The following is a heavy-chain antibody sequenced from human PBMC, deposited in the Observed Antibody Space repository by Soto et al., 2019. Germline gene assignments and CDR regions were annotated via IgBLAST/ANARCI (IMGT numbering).Heavy chain of an antibody. Sequence: GGSLRLSCAASGFPLSSYWMSWVRQAPGKGLEWVANIKQDESEKNYVDSVKGRFTISRDNAKSSVYLQMNSLRAEDTAVYYCAKGNSWSPALVLDIWGQGTMVTVSS. V-gene: IGHV3-7*03. CDR3: AKGNSWSPALVLDI. D-gene: IGHD1-7*01. CDR2: IKQDESEK. CDR1: GFPLSSYW. J-gene: IGHJ3*02.